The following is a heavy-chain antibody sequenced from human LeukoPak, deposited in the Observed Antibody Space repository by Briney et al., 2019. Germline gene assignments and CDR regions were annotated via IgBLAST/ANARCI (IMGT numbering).Heavy chain of an antibody. CDR2: INHNGNVN. CDR1: GFPFSSYW. CDR3: ARGGGLDV. Sequence: GGSLRLSCVASGFPFSSYWKNWARQAPGKGLEWVASINHNGNVNYYVDSVKGRFTISRDNAKNSLYLQMSNLRAEDTAVYFCARGGGLDVWGQGATVTVSS. D-gene: IGHD3-16*01. J-gene: IGHJ6*02. V-gene: IGHV3-7*03.